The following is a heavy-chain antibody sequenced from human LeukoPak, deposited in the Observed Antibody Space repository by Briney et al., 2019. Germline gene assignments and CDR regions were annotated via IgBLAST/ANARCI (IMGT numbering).Heavy chain of an antibody. CDR3: ARIENYDSSTKPFDY. Sequence: SVKVSCKASGGTFSSYAISWVRQAPGQGLEWMGGIIPIFGTANYAQKFQGRVTITADESTSTAYMELSSLRSEDTAVYYCARIENYDSSTKPFDYWGQGTLVTVSS. J-gene: IGHJ4*02. CDR2: IIPIFGTA. V-gene: IGHV1-69*13. D-gene: IGHD3-22*01. CDR1: GGTFSSYA.